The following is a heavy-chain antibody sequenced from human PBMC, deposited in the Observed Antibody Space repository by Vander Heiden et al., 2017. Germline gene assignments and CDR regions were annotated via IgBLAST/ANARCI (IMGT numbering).Heavy chain of an antibody. CDR3: ASGDSHGYNY. V-gene: IGHV3-74*01. J-gene: IGHJ4*02. D-gene: IGHD5-18*01. Sequence: EVQLVESGGGVVQPGGSLRHTCAAAGNTFSSYWSHWVRQAPGKRVVWVARINSDGSSTSYAHSVNGRFTISRDHAKNTLCLQMNSLRAEDTAVYYCASGDSHGYNYWGQGTLVTVSS. CDR2: INSDGSST. CDR1: GNTFSSYW.